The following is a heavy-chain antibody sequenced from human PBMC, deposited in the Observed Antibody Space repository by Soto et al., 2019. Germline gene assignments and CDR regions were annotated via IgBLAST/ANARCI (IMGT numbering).Heavy chain of an antibody. J-gene: IGHJ4*02. CDR1: GFTLPGYS. CDR2: ITSSGTTV. CDR3: ARGSSNWAYYFDF. V-gene: IGHV3-48*02. D-gene: IGHD6-13*01. Sequence: GGSLRLACAPSGFTLPGYSMNWVRQAPGKGLEWVSYITSSGTTVYYADSVRGRFTISRDNAKNSLYLQMNSLRDDDTAVYYCARGSSNWAYYFDFWGQGTLVIGTS.